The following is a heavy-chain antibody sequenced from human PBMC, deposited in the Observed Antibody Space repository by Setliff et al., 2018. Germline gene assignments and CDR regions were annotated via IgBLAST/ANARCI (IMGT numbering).Heavy chain of an antibody. Sequence: SETLSLTCAVSGFSISSGYYWGWIRQPPGKGLEWIVNIHHSGKAYYNPSLKSRVTMSVDTSKNHVSLKLNSVTGADTAVYYCVRMSGFLYMDVWGKGTTVTVSS. CDR2: IHHSGKA. CDR1: GFSISSGYY. J-gene: IGHJ6*03. V-gene: IGHV4-38-2*01. CDR3: VRMSGFLYMDV. D-gene: IGHD3-3*01.